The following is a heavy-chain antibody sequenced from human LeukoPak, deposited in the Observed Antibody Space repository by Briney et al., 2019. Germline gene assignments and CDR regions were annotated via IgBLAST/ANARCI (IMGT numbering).Heavy chain of an antibody. CDR3: VAPGYSSSQS. D-gene: IGHD6-13*01. CDR1: GGTFSSYA. Sequence: ASVKVSCKASGGTFSSYAISWVRQAPGQGLEWMGRIIPILGIANYAQKFQGRVTITADKSTSTAYMELSSLRSEDTAVYYCVAPGYSSSQSWGQGTLVTVSS. J-gene: IGHJ4*02. CDR2: IIPILGIA. V-gene: IGHV1-69*04.